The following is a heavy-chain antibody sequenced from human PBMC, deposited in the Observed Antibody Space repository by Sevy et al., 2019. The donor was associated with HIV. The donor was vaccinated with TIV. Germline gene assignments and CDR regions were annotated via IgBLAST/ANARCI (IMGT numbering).Heavy chain of an antibody. J-gene: IGHJ4*02. CDR3: AREGCSKPQDY. D-gene: IGHD2-2*01. Sequence: GGSLRISCAASGFTFSNYAMSWVRQAPGKGLEWVSTFSFGCGKINYADSVKGRFTISRDNSKNTLYLQMNSLRAEDTALYYCAREGCSKPQDYWGQGTLVTVSS. CDR2: FSFGCGKI. CDR1: GFTFSNYA. V-gene: IGHV3-23*01.